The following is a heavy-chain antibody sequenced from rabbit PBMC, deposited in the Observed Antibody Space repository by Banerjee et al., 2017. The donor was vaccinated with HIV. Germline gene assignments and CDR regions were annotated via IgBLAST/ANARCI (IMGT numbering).Heavy chain of an antibody. CDR2: IYTGSGNT. CDR1: GFSFSSSDY. Sequence: QSLEESGGGLVTPGGSLTLTCTASGFSFSSSDYMCWVRQAPGKGLEWIGCIYTGSGNTYYASWVNGRFAISRSTSLNTVTLKMTSLTAADTATHFCARGSDCTYGYTDCAFRLWGPGTLVTVS. J-gene: IGHJ4*01. CDR3: ARGSDCTYGYTDCAFRL. V-gene: IGHV1S43*01. D-gene: IGHD6-1*01.